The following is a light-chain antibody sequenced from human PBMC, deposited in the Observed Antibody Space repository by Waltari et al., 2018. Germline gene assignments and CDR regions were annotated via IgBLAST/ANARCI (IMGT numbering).Light chain of an antibody. CDR2: QVN. J-gene: IGLJ3*02. Sequence: QSALTQPASVSGSPGQSITISCTGTSSDVGGYNYVSWYQHLPGTAPKVMIYQVNNRPSGVSNRFSGSKSGNTASLTISGLQAEDEADYYCTSPTSSRTWVFGRGTKLTVL. CDR1: SSDVGGYNY. V-gene: IGLV2-14*01. CDR3: TSPTSSRTWV.